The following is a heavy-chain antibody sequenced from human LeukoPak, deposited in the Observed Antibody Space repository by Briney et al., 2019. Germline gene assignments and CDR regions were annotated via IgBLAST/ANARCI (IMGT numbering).Heavy chain of an antibody. V-gene: IGHV3-33*01. J-gene: IGHJ4*02. D-gene: IGHD3-22*01. Sequence: EPGGSLRLSCAASGFTFSNYGMHWVRQAPGKGLEWVTVIWYDGSNEYYADSVKGRFTISRDNSKNTLYLQMNSLRAEDTAVYYCARDLSDSSGYYYLDYWGQGTLVTVSS. CDR2: IWYDGSNE. CDR3: ARDLSDSSGYYYLDY. CDR1: GFTFSNYG.